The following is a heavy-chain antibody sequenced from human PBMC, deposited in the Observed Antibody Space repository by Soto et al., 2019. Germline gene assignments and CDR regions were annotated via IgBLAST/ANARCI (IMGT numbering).Heavy chain of an antibody. Sequence: EVQLVESGGGLVQPGGSLRLSCAASGFSFSTYEMNWVRQAPGKGLEWVSYISKSGIDIYYADSVKGRFTISRDNANNSLYLQMNSLRAEDTAGYYCAPRKSGSFNIGAFDIWGQGTTVTVSS. V-gene: IGHV3-48*03. CDR2: ISKSGIDI. J-gene: IGHJ3*02. CDR3: APRKSGSFNIGAFDI. CDR1: GFSFSTYE. D-gene: IGHD1-26*01.